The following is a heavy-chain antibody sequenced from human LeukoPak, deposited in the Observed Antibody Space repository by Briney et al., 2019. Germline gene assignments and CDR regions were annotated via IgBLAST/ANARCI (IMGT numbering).Heavy chain of an antibody. CDR2: IVVGSGNT. CDR1: GFTFTSSA. V-gene: IGHV1-58*02. J-gene: IGHJ6*02. D-gene: IGHD2-2*01. CDR3: AAVGSGYCSSTSCYGYYYYGMDV. Sequence: SVKVSCKASGFTFTSSAMQWVRQARGQRLEWIGWIVVGSGNTNYAQKFQESVTITRDMSTSTAYMELSSLRSEDTAVYYCAAVGSGYCSSTSCYGYYYYGMDVWGQGTTVTVSS.